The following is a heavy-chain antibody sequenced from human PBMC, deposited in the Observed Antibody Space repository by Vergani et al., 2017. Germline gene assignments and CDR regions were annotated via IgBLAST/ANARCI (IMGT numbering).Heavy chain of an antibody. Sequence: EVELVQSGPEMRKPGESLNISCMGSEYSFGNYWIGWVRQMPGKGMEWMGIIYPADSDTRYSPSFQGQVTISADKSISTAFLQWDSLKASDTALSYCARYTTYTDSWGQGTLVTVSS. J-gene: IGHJ4*02. CDR2: IYPADSDT. V-gene: IGHV5-51*03. D-gene: IGHD1-1*01. CDR1: EYSFGNYW. CDR3: ARYTTYTDS.